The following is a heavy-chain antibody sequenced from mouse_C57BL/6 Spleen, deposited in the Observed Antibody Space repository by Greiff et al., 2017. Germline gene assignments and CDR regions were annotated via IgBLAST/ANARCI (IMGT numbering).Heavy chain of an antibody. Sequence: EVKLVESEEGLVQPGSSMKLSCTASGFTFSDYYMAWVRQVPEKGLEWVANINYDGSSTYYLDSLKSRFIISRDNAKNILYLQMSSLKSEDTATYYCARADYYAMDYWGQGTSVTVSS. CDR3: ARADYYAMDY. CDR1: GFTFSDYY. V-gene: IGHV5-16*01. J-gene: IGHJ4*01. CDR2: INYDGSST.